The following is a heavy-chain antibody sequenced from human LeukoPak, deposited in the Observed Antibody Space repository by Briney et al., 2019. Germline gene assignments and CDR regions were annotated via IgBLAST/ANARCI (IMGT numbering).Heavy chain of an antibody. D-gene: IGHD3-10*01. J-gene: IGHJ4*02. Sequence: PGGSLRLSCAASGLSFSTYWMHWVRQAPEKGLVWVSRINSDGSSTSYADSVKGRVIISRDSATNTLYLQVNSLRAEDTAVYYCAIGFCGFSYWGQGTLVTVPS. V-gene: IGHV3-74*01. CDR3: AIGFCGFSY. CDR1: GLSFSTYW. CDR2: INSDGSST.